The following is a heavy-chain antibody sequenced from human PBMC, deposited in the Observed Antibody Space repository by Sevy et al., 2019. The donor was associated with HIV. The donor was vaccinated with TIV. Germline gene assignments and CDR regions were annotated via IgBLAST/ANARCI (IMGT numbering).Heavy chain of an antibody. CDR1: GFTFSSYA. J-gene: IGHJ4*02. Sequence: GGSLRLSCAVSGFTFSSYAMNWVRQAPGKGLEWVLGISGSGVSTYYADSVKGRFTISRDNSRNTLYLQINSLRAEDTALYDCAKDLAYDNTYLDFWGQGTLVTVSS. CDR2: ISGSGVST. D-gene: IGHD3-22*01. V-gene: IGHV3-23*01. CDR3: AKDLAYDNTYLDF.